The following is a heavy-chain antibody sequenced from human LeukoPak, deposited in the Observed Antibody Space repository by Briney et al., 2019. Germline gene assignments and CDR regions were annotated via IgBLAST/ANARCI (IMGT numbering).Heavy chain of an antibody. CDR3: AREGNYYGSGSYSYYYYGMDV. CDR1: GGTFSSYA. J-gene: IGHJ6*02. D-gene: IGHD3-10*01. V-gene: IGHV1-69*13. Sequence: SVKVSCKASGGTFSSYAISWVRQAPGQGLEWMGGIIPIFGTANYAQKFQGRVTITADGSTSTAYMELSSLRSEDTAVYYCAREGNYYGSGSYSYYYYGMDVWGQGTTVTVSS. CDR2: IIPIFGTA.